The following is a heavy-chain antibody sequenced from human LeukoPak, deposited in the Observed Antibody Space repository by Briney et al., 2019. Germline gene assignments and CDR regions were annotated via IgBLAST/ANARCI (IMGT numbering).Heavy chain of an antibody. D-gene: IGHD6-13*01. CDR1: GGSFSSYY. Sequence: PSETLSLTCAVYGGSFSSYYWGWIRQPPGKGLEWIGSIYYSGSTYYNPSLKSRVTISVDTSKTHFSLKLTSVTAADMAVYYCARTGYCSSKYCDYYGMDVWGQGTTVIVSS. J-gene: IGHJ6*02. CDR3: ARTGYCSSKYCDYYGMDV. CDR2: IYYSGST. V-gene: IGHV4-39*07.